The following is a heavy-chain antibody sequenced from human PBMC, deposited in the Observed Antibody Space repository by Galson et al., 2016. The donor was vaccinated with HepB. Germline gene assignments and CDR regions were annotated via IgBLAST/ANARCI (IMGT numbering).Heavy chain of an antibody. J-gene: IGHJ3*01. CDR3: ARERAGGIGAPISAFDL. Sequence: QSGAEVKKPGESLKISCKGSGYNFLTSWIGWVRQMPGKGLEWMAMIYPSDSDTRYSPSLQGQVTMSVDKSSSTAYLQWSSLKASDTAIDYCARERAGGIGAPISAFDLWGQGTMVTVSS. CDR1: GYNFLTSW. V-gene: IGHV5-51*01. CDR2: IYPSDSDT. D-gene: IGHD3-10*01.